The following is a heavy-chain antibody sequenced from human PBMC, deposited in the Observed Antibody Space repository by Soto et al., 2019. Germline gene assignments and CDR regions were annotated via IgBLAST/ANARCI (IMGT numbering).Heavy chain of an antibody. CDR2: ISDSGKNI. CDR1: GFTFNNYA. CDR3: TADLPTPIPQVDH. Sequence: PGGSLRLSCAASGFTFNNYAMNWVRQAPGKGLEWVSGISDSGKNIYYTDSMKGRITISRDNSEDTLYLQMNSLRVDDTAVYYCTADLPTPIPQVDHWGQGTLVT. V-gene: IGHV3-23*01. J-gene: IGHJ4*02. D-gene: IGHD2-21*01.